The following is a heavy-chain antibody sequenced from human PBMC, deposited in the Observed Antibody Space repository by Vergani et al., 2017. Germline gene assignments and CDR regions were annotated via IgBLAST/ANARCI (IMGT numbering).Heavy chain of an antibody. CDR1: ESSFISNE. CDR3: TRQGPCGDGDCLYVDH. Sequence: EVMLVQSGAEVKKPGESLKISCKYSESSFISNEIAWVRQISGKGLQWMGNINPIDSNIAYSPSFQGQAIMSLEKSITTAYLQWRSLKASDTAIYYCTRQGPCGDGDCLYVDHWGQGTKVTVSS. J-gene: IGHJ4*02. V-gene: IGHV5-51*01. D-gene: IGHD2-21*02. CDR2: INPIDSNI.